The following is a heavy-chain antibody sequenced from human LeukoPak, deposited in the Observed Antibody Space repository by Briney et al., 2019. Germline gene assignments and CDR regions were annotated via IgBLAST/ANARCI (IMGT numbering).Heavy chain of an antibody. CDR3: AKDIAAAGPFDY. D-gene: IGHD6-13*01. J-gene: IGHJ4*02. CDR1: GFTFDDYA. Sequence: GGSLRLSCAASGFTFDDYAMHWVRQAPGKGLEWVSGISWNSGSIGYADSVKGRFTISRDNAKNSLYLQMNSLRAEDTALYYCAKDIAAAGPFDYWGQGTLVTVSP. CDR2: ISWNSGSI. V-gene: IGHV3-9*01.